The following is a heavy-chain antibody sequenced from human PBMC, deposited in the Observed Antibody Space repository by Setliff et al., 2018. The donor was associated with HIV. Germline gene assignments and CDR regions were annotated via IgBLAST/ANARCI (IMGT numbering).Heavy chain of an antibody. CDR3: ARAEGVTMVVMVGDALDI. CDR2: ISSSGSTI. V-gene: IGHV3-11*04. CDR1: GFTFSDYY. Sequence: GESLKISCAASGFTFSDYYMSWIRQAPGKGLEWVSYISSSGSTIYYADSVKGRFTISRDNAKNSLYLQMNSLRAEDTAVYYCARAEGVTMVVMVGDALDIWGQGTKVTVSS. D-gene: IGHD3-22*01. J-gene: IGHJ3*02.